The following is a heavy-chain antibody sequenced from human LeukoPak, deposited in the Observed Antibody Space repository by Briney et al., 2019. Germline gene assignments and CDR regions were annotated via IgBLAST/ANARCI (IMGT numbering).Heavy chain of an antibody. J-gene: IGHJ4*02. CDR3: ARDRGSGSYNY. Sequence: SETLSLTCTVSGGSVSSGSYYWSWIRQPPGKGLEWIGYIYYSGSTNYNPSLKSRVTISVDTSKNQFSLKLSSVTAADTAVYYCARDRGSGSYNYWGQGTLVTVSS. CDR1: GGSVSSGSYY. D-gene: IGHD1-26*01. V-gene: IGHV4-61*01. CDR2: IYYSGST.